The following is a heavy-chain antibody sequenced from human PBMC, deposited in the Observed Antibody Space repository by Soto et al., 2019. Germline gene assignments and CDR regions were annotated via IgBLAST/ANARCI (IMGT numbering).Heavy chain of an antibody. CDR1: GFTFDDYA. Sequence: EVQLVESGGGLVQPGRSLRLSCAASGFTFDDYAMHWVRQAPGKGLEWVSGISWNSGSIGYADSVKGRFTISRDNAKNSLYLKLNRLSAEDTALYYCAKDAITMVRGVISDYGMDVWGQGTTVTVSS. V-gene: IGHV3-9*01. CDR3: AKDAITMVRGVISDYGMDV. CDR2: ISWNSGSI. J-gene: IGHJ6*02. D-gene: IGHD3-10*01.